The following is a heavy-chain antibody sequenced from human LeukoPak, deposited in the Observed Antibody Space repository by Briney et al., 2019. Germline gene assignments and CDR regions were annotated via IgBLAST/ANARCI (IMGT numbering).Heavy chain of an antibody. CDR1: GASISGYY. D-gene: IGHD1-1*01. V-gene: IGHV4-59*01. J-gene: IGHJ4*02. CDR3: VKVGTGTVDF. Sequence: SETLSLTCTVSGASISGYYWGWIRQSPGKGLEWIGYIHYSGDTNYVPSLKSRVSISVDTSKNQFSLKLTSLTAADTAVYHCVKVGTGTVDFWGQGTLVSISS. CDR2: IHYSGDT.